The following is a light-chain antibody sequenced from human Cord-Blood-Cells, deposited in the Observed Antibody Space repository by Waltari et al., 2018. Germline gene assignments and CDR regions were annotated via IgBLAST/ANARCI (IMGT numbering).Light chain of an antibody. CDR2: GAS. V-gene: IGKV3-20*01. CDR3: QQYGSSPRT. J-gene: IGKJ1*01. CDR1: QSVSSSY. Sequence: EIVLTESPGTLSLSSGEKAHLSCRASQSVSSSYLAWYQQKPGQAPRLLIYGASSRATGIPDRFSGSGSGTDFTLTISRLEPEDFAVYYCQQYGSSPRTFGQGTKVEIK.